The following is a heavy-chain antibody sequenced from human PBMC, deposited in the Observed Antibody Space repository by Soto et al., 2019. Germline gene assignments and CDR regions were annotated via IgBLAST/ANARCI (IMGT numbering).Heavy chain of an antibody. D-gene: IGHD5-12*01. J-gene: IGHJ3*02. CDR1: GFTVSSNY. CDR3: ARATNLANAFDI. Sequence: GGSLRLSCAASGFTVSSNYMSWVRQAPGMGLEWVSVIYSGGTTYYADSVRGRFTISRDNSKNTLYLQMNSLRAEDTAVYYCARATNLANAFDIWGQGTVVTVSS. V-gene: IGHV3-53*01. CDR2: IYSGGTT.